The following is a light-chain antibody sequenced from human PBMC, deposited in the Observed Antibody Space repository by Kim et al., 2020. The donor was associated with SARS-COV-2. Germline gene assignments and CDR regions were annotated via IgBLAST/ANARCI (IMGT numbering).Light chain of an antibody. J-gene: IGLJ1*01. V-gene: IGLV2-14*03. CDR1: SSYVGGYNY. CDR2: DVS. CDR3: SSYTDTCPYV. Sequence: QSALAQPASVSGSPGQSITISCTGTSSYVGGYNYVSWYQQHPGKAPKLMIYDVSNRPSGVSNRFSGSKSGNTASLTISGLQAEDEADYYCSSYTDTCPYVFGPGTKVTVL.